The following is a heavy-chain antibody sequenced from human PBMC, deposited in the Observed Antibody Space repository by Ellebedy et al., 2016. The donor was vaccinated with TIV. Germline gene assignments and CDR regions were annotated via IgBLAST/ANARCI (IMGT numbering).Heavy chain of an antibody. Sequence: ASVKVSCKASGHTFRGYYIHWVLQAPGQGLEWLGWINPNIGGTQHAQKFQGRLTLTTGTSINTAYMELNRLRYDDTAMYYCESAEVVGTNRGYQFYGMDVWGQGTTVTVSS. V-gene: IGHV1-2*02. J-gene: IGHJ6*02. CDR1: GHTFRGYY. CDR3: ESAEVVGTNRGYQFYGMDV. D-gene: IGHD3-22*01. CDR2: INPNIGGT.